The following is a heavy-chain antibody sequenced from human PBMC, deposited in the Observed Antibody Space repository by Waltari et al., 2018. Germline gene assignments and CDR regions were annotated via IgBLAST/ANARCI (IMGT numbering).Heavy chain of an antibody. Sequence: QVQLVQSGAEVKKPGASVKIACKASGYMFTNYYMYWVRQAPGQGLEWMGWINPNSGGTNHAQKFQGRVTMTRDTSISIAYMELTRLRSDDTAVYFCARRKGYCTSSTCPPVQGYFGYWGQGTLVTVSS. CDR2: INPNSGGT. V-gene: IGHV1-2*02. CDR1: GYMFTNYY. D-gene: IGHD2-2*01. J-gene: IGHJ4*02. CDR3: ARRKGYCTSSTCPPVQGYFGY.